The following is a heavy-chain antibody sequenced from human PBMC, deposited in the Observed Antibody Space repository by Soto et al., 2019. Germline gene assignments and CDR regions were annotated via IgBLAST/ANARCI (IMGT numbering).Heavy chain of an antibody. J-gene: IGHJ6*02. CDR3: ARDYGSGDYYYGMDV. Sequence: QVQLQESGPGLVKPSQTLSLTCTVSGGSISSGGYYWSWIRQHPGKGLEWIGYIYYSGSTDYNPSLKSRVTRSVDTSKNQFSLKLSSVTAADTAVYCCARDYGSGDYYYGMDVWGQGTTVTVSS. CDR1: GGSISSGGYY. D-gene: IGHD3-10*01. V-gene: IGHV4-31*03. CDR2: IYYSGST.